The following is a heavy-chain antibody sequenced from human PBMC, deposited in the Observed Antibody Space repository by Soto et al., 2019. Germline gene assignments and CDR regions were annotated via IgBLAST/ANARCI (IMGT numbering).Heavy chain of an antibody. CDR3: ARDPTPVITGFLDY. J-gene: IGHJ4*02. CDR1: GFTFSSYA. D-gene: IGHD1-20*01. CDR2: ISYDGSNK. V-gene: IGHV3-30-3*01. Sequence: ESGGGVVQPGRSLRLSCAASGFTFSSYAMHWVRQAPGKGLEWVAVISYDGSNKYYADSVKGRFTISRDNSKNTLYLQMNSLRAEDTAVYYCARDPTPVITGFLDYWGQGTLVTVSS.